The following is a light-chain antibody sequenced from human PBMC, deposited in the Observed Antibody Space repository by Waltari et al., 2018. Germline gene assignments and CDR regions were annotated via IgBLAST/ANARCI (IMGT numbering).Light chain of an antibody. CDR2: YDS. CDR3: QVWDGSTNRPV. J-gene: IGLJ3*02. V-gene: IGLV3-21*04. Sequence: SYVLTQPPSVSVAPGKTARITCGGNNIGGKSVQWYQQKPGQAPMVVMYYDSDRPSGIPERFSGSKSGSRATLTISRVEAGDEADYHCQVWDGSTNRPVFGGGTTLTVL. CDR1: NIGGKS.